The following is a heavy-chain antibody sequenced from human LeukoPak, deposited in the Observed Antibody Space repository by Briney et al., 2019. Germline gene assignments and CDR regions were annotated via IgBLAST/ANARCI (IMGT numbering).Heavy chain of an antibody. CDR1: GGSISSSSYY. CDR3: ARRFAAAGTFDY. CDR2: IYYSGST. D-gene: IGHD6-13*01. V-gene: IGHV4-39*01. Sequence: SETLSLTCTVTGGSISSSSYYWGWIRQPPGKGREWIGSIYYSGSTYYNPSLKSRVTISVDTSKNQFSLKLSSVTAADTAVYYCARRFAAAGTFDYWGQGNPGHRLL. J-gene: IGHJ4*02.